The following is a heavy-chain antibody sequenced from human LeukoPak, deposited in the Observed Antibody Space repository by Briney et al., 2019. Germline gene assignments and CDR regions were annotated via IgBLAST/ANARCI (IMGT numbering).Heavy chain of an antibody. CDR2: ISAYNGNT. V-gene: IGHV1-18*01. Sequence: ASVKVSCKASGYTFTSYGISWVRQAPGQGLEWMGWISAYNGNTNYAQKLQGRVTMTTDTSTSTAYMELRSLRSDDTAVYYCATLAATRIFGYYYYYYMDVWGKGTTVTVSS. D-gene: IGHD2-15*01. CDR3: ATLAATRIFGYYYYYYMDV. J-gene: IGHJ6*03. CDR1: GYTFTSYG.